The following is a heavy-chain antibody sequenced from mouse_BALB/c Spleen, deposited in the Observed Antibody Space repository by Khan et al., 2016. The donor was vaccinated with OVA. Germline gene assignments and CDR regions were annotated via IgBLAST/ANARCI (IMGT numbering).Heavy chain of an antibody. Sequence: VPLPESGPGLVQPSQSLSITCTVSGFSLTSYGVHWVRQSPGKGLEWLGVIWSGGTTDYNAAFISRLSISKDNSKSQVFFKMNSLQANDTAIYYCARNGDYVHWYFDVWGAGTTVTVSS. J-gene: IGHJ1*01. CDR1: GFSLTSYG. D-gene: IGHD2-13*01. CDR2: IWSGGTT. CDR3: ARNGDYVHWYFDV. V-gene: IGHV2-2*02.